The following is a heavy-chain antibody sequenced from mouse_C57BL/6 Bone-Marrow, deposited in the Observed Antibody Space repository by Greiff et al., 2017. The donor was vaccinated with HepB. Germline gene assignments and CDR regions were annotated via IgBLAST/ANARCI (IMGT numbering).Heavy chain of an antibody. D-gene: IGHD1-1*01. V-gene: IGHV1-81*01. CDR1: GYTFTSYG. J-gene: IGHJ1*03. Sequence: VQLQQSGAELARPGASVKLSCKASGYTFTSYGISWVKQRTGQGLDWIGEIYPRSGNTYYNEKFNGKAILTADKSSSTAYMELRSLTSEDSAVYFCARMLYYYGSRLWYVDVWGTGTTVTVSS. CDR2: IYPRSGNT. CDR3: ARMLYYYGSRLWYVDV.